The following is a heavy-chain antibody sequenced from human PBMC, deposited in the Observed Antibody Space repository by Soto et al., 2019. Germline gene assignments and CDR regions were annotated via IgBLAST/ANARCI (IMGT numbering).Heavy chain of an antibody. D-gene: IGHD2-2*02. V-gene: IGHV3-30*18. J-gene: IGHJ6*04. Sequence: GKSLNISCAASGFTFSSYGMHWVRQAPGKGLEWVAVISYDGSNKYYADSVKGRFTISRDNSKNTLYLQMNSLRAEDTAVYYCAKDQNIVVVPASILGMDAWGKWTTVTVSS. CDR1: GFTFSSYG. CDR2: ISYDGSNK. CDR3: AKDQNIVVVPASILGMDA.